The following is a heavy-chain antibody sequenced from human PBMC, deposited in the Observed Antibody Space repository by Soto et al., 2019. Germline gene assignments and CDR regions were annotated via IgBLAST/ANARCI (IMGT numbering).Heavy chain of an antibody. V-gene: IGHV1-46*01. CDR1: GYTFTSYY. D-gene: IGHD3-10*01. CDR2: INPSGGST. CDR3: ASINRVGGFRLNY. J-gene: IGHJ4*02. Sequence: ASVKVSCKASGYTFTSYYMHWVRQAPGQGLEWMGIINPSGGSTSYAQKFQGRVTMTRDTSTSTVYMEMNSLKTEDTAVFYCASINRVGGFRLNYWAQETGFPVSS.